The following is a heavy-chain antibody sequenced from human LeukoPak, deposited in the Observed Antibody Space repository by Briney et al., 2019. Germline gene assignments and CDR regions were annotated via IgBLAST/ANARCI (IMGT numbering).Heavy chain of an antibody. CDR1: GYTFTSYA. J-gene: IGHJ5*02. D-gene: IGHD3-10*01. Sequence: ASVKVSCKASGYTFTSYAMHWVRQAPGQRLEWMGWINAGNGNTKYSQKFQGRVTITRDTSASTAYMELSSLRSEDTAVYYCARDVRIWFGGFSSWFDPWGQGTLVTVSS. CDR2: INAGNGNT. CDR3: ARDVRIWFGGFSSWFDP. V-gene: IGHV1-3*01.